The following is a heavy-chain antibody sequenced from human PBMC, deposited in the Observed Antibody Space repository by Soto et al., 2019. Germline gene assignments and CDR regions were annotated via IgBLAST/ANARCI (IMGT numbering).Heavy chain of an antibody. Sequence: GGSLRLSCAASGFTFSSYVMHWVRQAPGKGLEWVAVISYDGSNKYYADSVKGRFTISRDNSKNTLYLQMNSLRAEDTAVYYCAKGDLYYYYGMDVWGQGTTVTVSS. D-gene: IGHD2-21*02. CDR1: GFTFSSYV. V-gene: IGHV3-30*18. J-gene: IGHJ6*02. CDR2: ISYDGSNK. CDR3: AKGDLYYYYGMDV.